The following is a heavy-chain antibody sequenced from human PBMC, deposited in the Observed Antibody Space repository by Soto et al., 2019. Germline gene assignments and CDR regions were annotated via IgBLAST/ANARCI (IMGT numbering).Heavy chain of an antibody. CDR1: GSTFNTYA. V-gene: IGHV1-18*01. J-gene: IGHJ4*01. CDR3: ARTVEYDSIPYYYADF. CDR2: ISGYNGNT. Sequence: GASGKVSCKASGSTFNTYAITLLLQAPVQGLEWMGWISGYNGNTNYAQTLQGRGTMTTDTSTSTAYLELRSLRPDDTAVYYCARTVEYDSIPYYYADFWGQGTLVTSPQ. D-gene: IGHD2-21*01.